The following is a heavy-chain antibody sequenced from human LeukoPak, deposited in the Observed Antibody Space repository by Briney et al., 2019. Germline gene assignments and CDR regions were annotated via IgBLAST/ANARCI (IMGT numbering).Heavy chain of an antibody. D-gene: IGHD5-12*01. CDR3: VKPSGSAGYGYYFDY. J-gene: IGHJ4*02. CDR1: ALTFSSYA. Sequence: PGGCLRLSCSAHALTFSSYAMHWVRQAPGKGLEYDSAITSNGGNTTYADSVKDRSSTSRDNSTNTLYLQMRSPRVEDTGLYYCVKPSGSAGYGYYFDYWGQGTLVTVSS. V-gene: IGHV3-64D*08. CDR2: ITSNGGNT.